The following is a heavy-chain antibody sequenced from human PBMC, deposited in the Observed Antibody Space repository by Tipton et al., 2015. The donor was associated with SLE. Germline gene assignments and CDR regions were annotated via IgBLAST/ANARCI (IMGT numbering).Heavy chain of an antibody. CDR3: ARRAYSSSWYGAFDI. CDR1: GGSFSGYY. D-gene: IGHD6-13*01. Sequence: TLSLTCDVNGGSFSGYYWGWIRQSAEKGLEWIGHIYTSGTTNYNPSLKSRVTISRDTSKNQFSLQLSSVTAADTAMYYCARRAYSSSWYGAFDIWGQGTMVTVSS. J-gene: IGHJ3*02. V-gene: IGHV4-59*10. CDR2: IYTSGTT.